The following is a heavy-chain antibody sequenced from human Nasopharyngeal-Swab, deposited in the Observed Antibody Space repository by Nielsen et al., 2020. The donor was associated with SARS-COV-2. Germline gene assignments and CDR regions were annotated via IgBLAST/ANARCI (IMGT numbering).Heavy chain of an antibody. D-gene: IGHD3-10*01. J-gene: IGHJ4*02. CDR1: GFTVSSNY. V-gene: IGHV3-53*04. CDR3: ARGKVRVIWDY. CDR2: IYSGGST. Sequence: GSLKISCAASGFTVSSNYMSWVRQAPGKGLEWVSVIYSGGSTYYADSVKGRFTISRHNSKNTLYLQMNSLRAEDTAVYYCARGKVRVIWDYWGQGTLVTVSS.